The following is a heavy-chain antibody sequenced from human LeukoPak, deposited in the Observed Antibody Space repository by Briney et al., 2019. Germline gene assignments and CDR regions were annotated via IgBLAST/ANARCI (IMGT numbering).Heavy chain of an antibody. CDR2: INPSGGSA. V-gene: IGHV1-46*01. CDR1: GYTFTSYY. Sequence: VASVTVSCTASGYTFTSYYMHWVRQAPGQGLEWMGIINPSGGSASYAQKFQGRVTMTRDTSTSTVYMELSSLRSEDTAVYYCARDPHCGGDCYLYRFDYWGQGTLVTVSS. CDR3: ARDPHCGGDCYLYRFDY. J-gene: IGHJ4*02. D-gene: IGHD2-21*02.